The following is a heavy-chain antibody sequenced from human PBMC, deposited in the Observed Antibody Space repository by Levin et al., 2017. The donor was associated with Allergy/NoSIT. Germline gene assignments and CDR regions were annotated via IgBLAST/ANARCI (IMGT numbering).Heavy chain of an antibody. J-gene: IGHJ6*02. CDR1: GGSFNYY. CDR3: ARHLPMGVVVPAAAYYYYYALDG. Sequence: GSLRLSCAVYGGSFNYYWSWIRQPPGKGLEWIGEISHSGSTSYNPSLKSRVTISVDTSKNQFSLKLSSVTAADTAVYYCARHLPMGVVVPAAAYYYYYALDGWGQGTTVTVSS. D-gene: IGHD2-2*01. V-gene: IGHV4-34*01. CDR2: ISHSGST.